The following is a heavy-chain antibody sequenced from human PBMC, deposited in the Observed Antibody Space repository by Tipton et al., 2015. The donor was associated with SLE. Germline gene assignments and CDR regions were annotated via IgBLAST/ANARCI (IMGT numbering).Heavy chain of an antibody. CDR1: GGSISSYNYF. CDR3: AREVNTVGDSDAFDI. Sequence: LRLSCTVSGGSISSYNYFWGWVRQLPGKGLEWISYIHYTGSAFYNPSLESRLITSIDISKNQFSLKLHSLSAADTAVYYCAREVNTVGDSDAFDIWGQGTIVTVSP. CDR2: IHYTGSA. J-gene: IGHJ3*02. V-gene: IGHV4-31*03. D-gene: IGHD5/OR15-5a*01.